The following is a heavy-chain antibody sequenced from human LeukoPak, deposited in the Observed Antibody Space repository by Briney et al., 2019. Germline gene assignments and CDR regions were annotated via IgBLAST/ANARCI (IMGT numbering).Heavy chain of an antibody. J-gene: IGHJ6*02. CDR1: GYTFTSYG. Sequence: ASVKVSCKASGYTFTSYGISWVRQAPGQGLEWMGWISAYNGNTNYAQKLQGRVTMTTDTSTSTAYMELRSLRSDDTAVYYCARDVRARPIVVVPAATPYTYYYYGMDVWGQGTTVIVSS. V-gene: IGHV1-18*01. CDR3: ARDVRARPIVVVPAATPYTYYYYGMDV. D-gene: IGHD2-2*01. CDR2: ISAYNGNT.